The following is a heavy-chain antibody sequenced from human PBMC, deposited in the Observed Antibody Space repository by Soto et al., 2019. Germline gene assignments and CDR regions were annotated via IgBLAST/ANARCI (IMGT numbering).Heavy chain of an antibody. V-gene: IGHV3-74*01. CDR1: GFTFNNYW. D-gene: IGHD3-16*01. J-gene: IGHJ5*02. CDR3: ARVKLGSYDWFDP. Sequence: EVQLVESGGGLVQPGGSLRLSCAASGFTFNNYWMHWVRQAPGKGLMWVSRINPDGSRTTYADSVKGRFAISRDNAKNTRYLQMNSLRAEDTAVYYCARVKLGSYDWFDPWGQGTLVTVSS. CDR2: INPDGSRT.